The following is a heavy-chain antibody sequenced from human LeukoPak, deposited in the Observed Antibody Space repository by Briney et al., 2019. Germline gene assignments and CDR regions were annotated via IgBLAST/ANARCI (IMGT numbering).Heavy chain of an antibody. Sequence: GGSLRLSCVASEFTLSMYGMQWVRQAPGKGLEWVALISYAGSDRFYADSVKGRFTVSRDNSRNTVYLQMSSLRFEDTAIYYCAKNKENYDVWSAYSHWGQGTLVSVSS. CDR3: AKNKENYDVWSAYSH. D-gene: IGHD3-3*01. CDR1: EFTLSMYG. J-gene: IGHJ4*02. CDR2: ISYAGSDR. V-gene: IGHV3-30*18.